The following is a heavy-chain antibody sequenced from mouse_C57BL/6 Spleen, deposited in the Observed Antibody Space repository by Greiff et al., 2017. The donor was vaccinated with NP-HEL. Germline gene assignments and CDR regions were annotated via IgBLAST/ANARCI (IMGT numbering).Heavy chain of an antibody. Sequence: VQLQQSGPELVKPGASVKISCKASGYTFTDYYINWVKQRPGQGLEWIGWIFPGSGSTYYNEKFKGKATLTVDKSSSTAYMLLSSLTSEDSAVYFCASPYGSSYGYFDVWGTGTTVTVSS. V-gene: IGHV1-75*01. CDR2: IFPGSGST. CDR3: ASPYGSSYGYFDV. J-gene: IGHJ1*03. D-gene: IGHD1-1*01. CDR1: GYTFTDYY.